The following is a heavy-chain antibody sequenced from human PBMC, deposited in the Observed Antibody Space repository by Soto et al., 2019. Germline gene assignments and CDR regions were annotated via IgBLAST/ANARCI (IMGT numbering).Heavy chain of an antibody. J-gene: IGHJ6*02. CDR2: IYPGDSDT. CDR1: GYSFTSYW. CDR3: ARHGDIVVVPADRDYYYYGMDV. D-gene: IGHD2-2*01. V-gene: IGHV5-51*01. Sequence: PGESLKISCKGSGYSFTSYWIGWVRQMPGKGLEWMGIIYPGDSDTSYSPSFQGQVTISADKSISTAYLQWSSLKASDTAMYYCARHGDIVVVPADRDYYYYGMDVWGQGTTVTVSS.